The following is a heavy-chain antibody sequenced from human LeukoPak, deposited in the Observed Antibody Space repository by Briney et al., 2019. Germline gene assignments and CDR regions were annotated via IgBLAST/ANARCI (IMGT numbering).Heavy chain of an antibody. V-gene: IGHV4-30-4*01. CDR2: IYYSGRT. CDR1: GGSITSGDYY. J-gene: IGHJ3*02. D-gene: IGHD3-3*01. CDR3: AGVYDFWSGYSFGAFNI. Sequence: PSETLSLTCTVSGGSITSGDYYWSWLRQPPGKGLEWIGYIYYSGRTYYNPALKSRVSISVDTSKNQFSLKLSSVTAADTAVYYCAGVYDFWSGYSFGAFNIWGQGTMVTVSS.